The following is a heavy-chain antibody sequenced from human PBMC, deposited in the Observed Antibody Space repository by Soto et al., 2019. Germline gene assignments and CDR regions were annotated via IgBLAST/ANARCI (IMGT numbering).Heavy chain of an antibody. V-gene: IGHV1-18*04. CDR1: GYTFTSYG. CDR3: ARVSGGTMVRGVITTSYYYYGMDV. CDR2: ISAYNGNT. J-gene: IGHJ6*02. D-gene: IGHD3-10*01. Sequence: QVQLVQSGAEVKKPGASVKVSCKASGYTFTSYGISWVRQAPGQGLEWMGWISAYNGNTNYAQKLQGRVTMTTDTSTSTAYMELRSLRSDDTAVYYCARVSGGTMVRGVITTSYYYYGMDVWGQGTTVTVSS.